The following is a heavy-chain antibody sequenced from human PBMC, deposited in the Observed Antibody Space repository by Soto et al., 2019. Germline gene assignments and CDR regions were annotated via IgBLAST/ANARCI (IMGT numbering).Heavy chain of an antibody. CDR3: ARRV. J-gene: IGHJ4*02. Sequence: EVQVSESGGGLVQPGGSLRLSCATSGFTFSHYPMNWVRQAPGKGLEWVSGISAGGDRTYYADSVKGRFTIFRDNSKNSVFLQMNSLRVEDTAVYYCARRVWGQGTLVTVSS. CDR2: ISAGGDRT. V-gene: IGHV3-23*01. CDR1: GFTFSHYP.